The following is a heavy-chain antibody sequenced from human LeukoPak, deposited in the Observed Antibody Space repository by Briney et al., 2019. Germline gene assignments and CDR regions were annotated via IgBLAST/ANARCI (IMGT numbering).Heavy chain of an antibody. CDR1: GGSFSGYY. CDR2: INHSGST. Sequence: PSETLSLTCAVYGGSFSGYYWSWIRQPPGKGLEWIGEINHSGSTYYNPSLKSRVTISVDTSKNQFSLKLSSVTAADTAVYYCARVRVPRIYYYYYMDVWGKGTTVTVSS. CDR3: ARVRVPRIYYYYYMDV. J-gene: IGHJ6*03. D-gene: IGHD4/OR15-4a*01. V-gene: IGHV4-34*01.